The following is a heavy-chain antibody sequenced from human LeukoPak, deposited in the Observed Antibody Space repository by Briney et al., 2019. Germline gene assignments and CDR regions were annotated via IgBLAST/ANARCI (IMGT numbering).Heavy chain of an antibody. V-gene: IGHV3-23*01. Sequence: TGGSLRLSCAASGFTFSSYAMSWVRQAPGKGLEWVSAISGSGGSTYYADSVKGRFTISRDNSKNTRYLQMNSLRAEDTAVYYCAKDWEARARYYYDSSGYWDYWGQGTLVTVSS. CDR3: AKDWEARARYYYDSSGYWDY. CDR1: GFTFSSYA. CDR2: ISGSGGST. D-gene: IGHD3-22*01. J-gene: IGHJ4*02.